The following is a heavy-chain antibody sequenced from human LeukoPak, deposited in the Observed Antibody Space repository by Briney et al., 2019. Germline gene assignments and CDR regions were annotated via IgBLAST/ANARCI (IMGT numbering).Heavy chain of an antibody. D-gene: IGHD3-22*01. CDR3: AREAGSYDSSGYYSLYYSFDY. CDR2: IYSSGTT. V-gene: IGHV4-61*09. CDR1: GDSINSGNNY. J-gene: IGHJ4*02. Sequence: SETLSLTCTVSGDSINSGNNYWSRIRQPAGKGPEWIGHIYSSGTTNYNPSLKSRVTMSVDTSKNQFSLKLTSVTAADTAVYYCAREAGSYDSSGYYSLYYSFDYWGQGTLVTVSS.